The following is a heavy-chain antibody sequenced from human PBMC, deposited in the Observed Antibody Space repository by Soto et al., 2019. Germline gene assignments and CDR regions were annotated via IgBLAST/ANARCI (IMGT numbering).Heavy chain of an antibody. CDR3: AKAPQPVEQWPAGDY. CDR2: ISGSGGST. D-gene: IGHD6-19*01. J-gene: IGHJ4*02. CDR1: GFTFSSYA. V-gene: IGHV3-23*01. Sequence: EVQLLESGGGLVQPGGSLRLSCAASGFTFSSYAMSWVRQAPGKGLEWVSAISGSGGSTYYADSVKGRFTISRDNSKTTLYLQMNSLRAEDTAVYYCAKAPQPVEQWPAGDYWGQGTLVTVSS.